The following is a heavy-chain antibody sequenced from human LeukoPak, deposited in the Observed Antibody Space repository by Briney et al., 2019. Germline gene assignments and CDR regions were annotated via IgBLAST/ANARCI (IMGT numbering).Heavy chain of an antibody. J-gene: IGHJ4*02. D-gene: IGHD2-2*01. CDR2: ISYDGSNK. CDR1: GFTVSSNY. V-gene: IGHV3-30-3*01. Sequence: PGGSLRLSCAASGFTVSSNYMSWVRQAPGKGLEWVAVISYDGSNKYYADSVKGRFTISRDNSKNTLYLQMNSLRAEDTAVYYCARDLSSTSSWATVPDYWGQGTLVTVSS. CDR3: ARDLSSTSSWATVPDY.